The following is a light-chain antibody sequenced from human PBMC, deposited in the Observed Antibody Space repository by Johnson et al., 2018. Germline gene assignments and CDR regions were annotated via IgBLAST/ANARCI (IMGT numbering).Light chain of an antibody. J-gene: IGLJ1*01. Sequence: QSVLTQPPSVSAAPGQKVTISCSGSSSNIGNNYVSWYQQLPGTAPKLLIYENNKRTSGIPDRFSGSKSGTSATLGITGLPTGDEADYYCGTCDISLSAGNVFGTGTKGTVL. CDR1: SSNIGNNY. CDR3: GTCDISLSAGNV. CDR2: ENN. V-gene: IGLV1-51*02.